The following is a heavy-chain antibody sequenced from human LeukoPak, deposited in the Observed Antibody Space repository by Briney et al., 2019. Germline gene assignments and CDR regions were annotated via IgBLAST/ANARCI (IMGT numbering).Heavy chain of an antibody. CDR1: GFTFSSYG. CDR2: ISYDGSNK. V-gene: IGHV3-30*18. D-gene: IGHD5-18*01. Sequence: PGRSLRLSRAASGFTFSSYGMHWVRQAPGKGLEWVAVISYDGSNKYYADSVKGRFTISRDNSKNTLYLQKNRLRAEDTAVYYCAKPVVDTAIGDAFDIWGQGTMVTVSS. CDR3: AKPVVDTAIGDAFDI. J-gene: IGHJ3*02.